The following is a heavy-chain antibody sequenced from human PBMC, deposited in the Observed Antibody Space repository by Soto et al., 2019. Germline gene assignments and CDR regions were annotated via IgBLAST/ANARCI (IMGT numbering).Heavy chain of an antibody. CDR2: ISDDGSNK. Sequence: QVQLVESGGGVVQPGRSLRLSCAASGFTFSSYGMHWVRQAPGQGLEWVAVISDDGSNKDYADSGKGRFTISRDNSTNTLYLQMNSLRAEETAVYYCAKGPDIVLVPAAMNYYYGMDVWGQGTTVTVSS. V-gene: IGHV3-30*18. CDR1: GFTFSSYG. D-gene: IGHD2-2*01. CDR3: AKGPDIVLVPAAMNYYYGMDV. J-gene: IGHJ6*02.